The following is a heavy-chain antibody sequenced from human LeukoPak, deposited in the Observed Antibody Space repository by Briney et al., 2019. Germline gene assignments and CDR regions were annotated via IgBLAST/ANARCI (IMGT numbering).Heavy chain of an antibody. D-gene: IGHD4-11*01. CDR2: IYYSGST. CDR3: ARYTVTNWFHP. CDR1: GGSISSYY. V-gene: IGHV4-59*01. Sequence: SETLSLTCTVSGGSISSYYWSWIRQPPGKGLEWIGYIYYSGSTNHNPSLKSRVAISVDTSKNQFSLKLSSVTAADTAVYYCARYTVTNWFHPWGQGTLVTVSS. J-gene: IGHJ5*02.